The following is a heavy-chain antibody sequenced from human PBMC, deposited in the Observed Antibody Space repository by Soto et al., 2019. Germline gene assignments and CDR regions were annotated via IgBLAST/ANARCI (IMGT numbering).Heavy chain of an antibody. D-gene: IGHD6-13*01. CDR2: INHSGST. CDR3: ARAAQQLGFDP. J-gene: IGHJ5*02. CDR1: GGSFSGYY. Sequence: QVQLQQWGAGLLKPSETLSLTCAVYGGSFSGYYWSWIRQPPGKGLEWIGEINHSGSTNYNPSLKSRVTISVDTSKNQFSLTLSSVTAADTAVYYCARAAQQLGFDPWGQGTLVTVSS. V-gene: IGHV4-34*01.